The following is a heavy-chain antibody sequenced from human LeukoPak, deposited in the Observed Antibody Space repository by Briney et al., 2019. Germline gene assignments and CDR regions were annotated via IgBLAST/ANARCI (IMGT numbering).Heavy chain of an antibody. J-gene: IGHJ3*02. CDR3: ARHPRASDPFDI. CDR1: GGSMSSYY. V-gene: IGHV4-4*09. Sequence: PSETLSLTCTVSGGSMSSYYWSWIQQPPGKGLEWIGYIYSSGSTNYNPSLKSRVAISEDTSKNQFSLKLTSVTAADTAMYYCARHPRASDPFDIWGQGTIVTVSS. CDR2: IYSSGST.